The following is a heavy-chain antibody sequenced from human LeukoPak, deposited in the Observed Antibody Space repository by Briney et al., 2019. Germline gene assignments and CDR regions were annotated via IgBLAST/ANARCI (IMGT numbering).Heavy chain of an antibody. J-gene: IGHJ4*02. CDR2: VYSSGST. CDR1: GGSISNYY. Sequence: SETLSLTCTVSGGSISNYYWSWIRQPPGKGLEWIGYVYSSGSTNYNPSLKSRVTISVDTSKNQFSLKLSSVTAADTAVYYCAREGSTNILDYWGQGTLVTVSS. CDR3: AREGSTNILDY. V-gene: IGHV4-59*01. D-gene: IGHD2-2*01.